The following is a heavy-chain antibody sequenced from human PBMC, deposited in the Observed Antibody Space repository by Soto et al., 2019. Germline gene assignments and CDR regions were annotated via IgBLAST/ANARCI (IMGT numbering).Heavy chain of an antibody. CDR2: ISSSSSYM. CDR3: ACRTTYYYDSSGTDNFDY. J-gene: IGHJ4*02. D-gene: IGHD3-22*01. CDR1: GFTFSSYS. Sequence: PGGSLRLSCAASGFTFSSYSMNWVRQAPGKGLEWVSSISSSSSYMYYADSVKGRFTISRDNAKNSLYLQMNSLRAEDTAVYYCACRTTYYYDSSGTDNFDYWGQGTLVTVSS. V-gene: IGHV3-21*01.